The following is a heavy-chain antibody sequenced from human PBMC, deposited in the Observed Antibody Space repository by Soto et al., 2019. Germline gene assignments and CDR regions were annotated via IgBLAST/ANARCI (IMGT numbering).Heavy chain of an antibody. D-gene: IGHD5-18*01. J-gene: IGHJ5*02. CDR1: GYTFTSYA. Sequence: QVQLVQSGAEVKKPGASVKVSCKASGYTFTSYAMHWVHQAPGQRLEWMGWINAGNGNTKYSQKFQGRVTITRDTSASTAYMELSSLRSEDTAVYYCARGRYSYGYRWFDPWGQGTLVTVSS. CDR2: INAGNGNT. V-gene: IGHV1-3*01. CDR3: ARGRYSYGYRWFDP.